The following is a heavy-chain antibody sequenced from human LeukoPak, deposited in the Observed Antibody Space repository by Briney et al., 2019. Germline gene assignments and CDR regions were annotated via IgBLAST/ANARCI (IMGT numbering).Heavy chain of an antibody. V-gene: IGHV3-20*04. CDR2: INWNGGST. D-gene: IGHD5-18*01. CDR3: TKDSVAMVTTSDY. J-gene: IGHJ4*02. CDR1: GFTFDDHG. Sequence: PGGSLRLSCAASGFTFDDHGMSWVRQAPGKGLEWVSGINWNGGSTGYADSVKGRFTISRDNAKNSLYLQMNSLRPEDTALYYCTKDSVAMVTTSDYWGQGTLVTVSS.